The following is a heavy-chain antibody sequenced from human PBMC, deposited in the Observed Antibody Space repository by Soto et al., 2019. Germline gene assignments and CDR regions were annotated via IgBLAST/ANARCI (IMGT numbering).Heavy chain of an antibody. V-gene: IGHV1-69*01. CDR1: GGTFSSYA. J-gene: IGHJ5*02. CDR3: ARARLGYCSGGSCGRFDP. Sequence: QVQLVQSGAEVKKPGSSVKVSCKASGGTFSSYAISWVRQAPGQGLEGMGGIIPIFGTANYAQKFQGRVTITADESTSKAYMELSRLGSEDTAVYYCARARLGYCSGGSCGRFDPWGQGTLVTVSS. CDR2: IIPIFGTA. D-gene: IGHD2-15*01.